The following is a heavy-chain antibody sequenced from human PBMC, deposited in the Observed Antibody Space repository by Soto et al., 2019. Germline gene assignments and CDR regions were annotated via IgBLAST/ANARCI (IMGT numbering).Heavy chain of an antibody. J-gene: IGHJ5*02. V-gene: IGHV4-59*01. CDR1: GCSISSYY. CDR3: ARAEDGYSRNWFDP. Sequence: SETLSLTCTVSGCSISSYYWGWIRQPPGKGLEWIGYIYYSGSTNYNPSLKSRVTISVDTSKNQFSLKLSSVTAADTAVYYCARAEDGYSRNWFDPWGQGTLVTVSS. D-gene: IGHD5-18*01. CDR2: IYYSGST.